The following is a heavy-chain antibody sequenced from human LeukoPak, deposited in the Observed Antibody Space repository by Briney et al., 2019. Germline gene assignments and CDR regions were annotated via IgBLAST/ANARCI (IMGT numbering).Heavy chain of an antibody. CDR2: INPNGGST. Sequence: ASVKVSCKASGYTFTSYYMHWVRQAPGQGLEWMGIINPNGGSTGYAQKFQGRVTMTRDTSTSTVYMELSSLKSEDTAVDYCARDLIMSTFGGGLDYWGQGTLVTVSS. CDR3: ARDLIMSTFGGGLDY. D-gene: IGHD3-16*01. CDR1: GYTFTSYY. V-gene: IGHV1-46*03. J-gene: IGHJ4*02.